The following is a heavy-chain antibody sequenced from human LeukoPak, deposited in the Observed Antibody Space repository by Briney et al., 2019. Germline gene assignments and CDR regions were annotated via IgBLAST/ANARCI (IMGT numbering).Heavy chain of an antibody. V-gene: IGHV3-23*01. CDR1: GFTFSSYG. CDR3: ATSEDN. CDR2: ISGSGVST. Sequence: GGSLRLSCAASGFTFSSYGISWVRQAPGKGLEWVSGISGSGVSTFYANPVKGRFTISRDNSKNTLYLQMSTLRAEDTAVYYCATSEDNWGQGTLVTVSP. J-gene: IGHJ4*02.